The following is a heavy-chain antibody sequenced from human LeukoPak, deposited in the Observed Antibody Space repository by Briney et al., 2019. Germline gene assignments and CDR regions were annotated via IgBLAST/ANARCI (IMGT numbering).Heavy chain of an antibody. CDR1: GFTLSSYE. CDR3: ATNVDTSDDY. Sequence: GGSLRLSCTASGFTLSSYEMSWIRQAPGKGLEWVSSIDYSGGNTHYADSVKGRFTISRDNSKNTLYLQMNSLRAEDTALYYCATNVDTSDDYWGQGTLVTVSS. J-gene: IGHJ4*02. V-gene: IGHV3-23*01. D-gene: IGHD5-18*01. CDR2: IDYSGGNT.